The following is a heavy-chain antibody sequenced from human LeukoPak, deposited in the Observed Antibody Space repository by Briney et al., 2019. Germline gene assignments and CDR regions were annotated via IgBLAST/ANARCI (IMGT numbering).Heavy chain of an antibody. D-gene: IGHD3-10*01. J-gene: IGHJ4*02. CDR2: IYTSGST. V-gene: IGHV4-61*02. Sequence: PSETLSLTCTVSGGSISSGSYYWSWIRQPAGKGLEWIGRIYTSGSTNYNPSLKSRVTISVDTSKNQFSLKLSSVTAADTAVYYCAREGGVIIGLPDYWGQGTLVTVSS. CDR3: AREGGVIIGLPDY. CDR1: GGSISSGSYY.